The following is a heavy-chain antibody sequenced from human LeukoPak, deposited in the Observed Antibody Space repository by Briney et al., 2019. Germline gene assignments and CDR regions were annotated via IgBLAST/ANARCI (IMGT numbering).Heavy chain of an antibody. CDR3: ARLGDEAFDY. Sequence: SETLSLTCTVSGGSISSYYWSWIRPPPGKGLAWIGYIYYSGSTNYNPSLKSRVTISVDTSKNQFSLKLSSVTAADTAVYYCARLGDEAFDYWGQGTLVTVSS. J-gene: IGHJ4*02. CDR2: IYYSGST. CDR1: GGSISSYY. V-gene: IGHV4-59*08. D-gene: IGHD2-21*02.